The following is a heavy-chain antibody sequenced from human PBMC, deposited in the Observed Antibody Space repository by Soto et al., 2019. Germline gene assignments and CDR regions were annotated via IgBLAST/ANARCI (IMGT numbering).Heavy chain of an antibody. V-gene: IGHV3-30-3*01. J-gene: IGHJ6*02. CDR1: GFTFSSYA. Sequence: QVQLVESGGGVVQPGRSLRLSCAASGFTFSSYAMHWVRQAPGKGLEWVAVISYDGSNKYYADSVKGRFTISRDNSKNTLYLQMNSLRAEDTAVYYCARDRYYGSGSYYYYGMDVWGQGTTVTVSS. CDR3: ARDRYYGSGSYYYYGMDV. D-gene: IGHD3-10*01. CDR2: ISYDGSNK.